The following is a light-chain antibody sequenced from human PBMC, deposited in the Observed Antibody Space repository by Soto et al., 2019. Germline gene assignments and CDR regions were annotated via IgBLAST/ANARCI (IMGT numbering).Light chain of an antibody. J-gene: IGLJ1*01. CDR1: SSDVGGYNS. V-gene: IGLV2-14*01. Sequence: QSALAQPASVSGSPGQSITISCTGTSSDVGGYNSVSWYQQHPGKAPKLMIYNVSNRPSGVSNRFSGSKPGNTASLTISGLQAEDEADYYCSSYTSSSTYVFGTGTKVTVL. CDR3: SSYTSSSTYV. CDR2: NVS.